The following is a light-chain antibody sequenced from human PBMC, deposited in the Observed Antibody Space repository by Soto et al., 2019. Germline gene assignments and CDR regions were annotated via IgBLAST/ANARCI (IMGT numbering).Light chain of an antibody. CDR1: SSNIGSNT. V-gene: IGLV1-44*01. J-gene: IGLJ2*01. CDR3: AAWDDSLNVV. Sequence: QSVLTQPPSASGTPGQRVTISCSGSSSNIGSNTVNWYQQLPGTAPKLLIYTNNQRPPGVPDRFSGYKSGTSSSRAISGLQSEDEADYYCAAWDDSLNVVFGGGTKLTVL. CDR2: TNN.